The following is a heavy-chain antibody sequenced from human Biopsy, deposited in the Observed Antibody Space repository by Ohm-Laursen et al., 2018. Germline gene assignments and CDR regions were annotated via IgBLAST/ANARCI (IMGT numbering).Heavy chain of an antibody. CDR3: ARRPYTRDNWFDP. V-gene: IGHV4-4*08. D-gene: IGHD2-2*01. CDR2: IYSSGGT. Sequence: TLSLTCTVSGGSISSDYWSWIRQTPGKGLEWIGYIYSSGGTDYNPSLKSRVTISLDTSKNQFSLTLTSVTVADTAIYYCARRPYTRDNWFDPWGQGTLVTVSS. J-gene: IGHJ5*02. CDR1: GGSISSDY.